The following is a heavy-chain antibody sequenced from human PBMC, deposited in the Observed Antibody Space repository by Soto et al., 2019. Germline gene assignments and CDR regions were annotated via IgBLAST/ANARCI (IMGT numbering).Heavy chain of an antibody. CDR1: GGSISSYY. D-gene: IGHD3-16*01. J-gene: IGHJ4*01. CDR2: IYYSGST. V-gene: IGHV4-59*08. Sequence: SETLSLTCTVSGGSISSYYWSWIRQPPGKGLEWIGYIYYSGSTNYNPSLKSRVTISVDTSKNQFSLKLSSVTAADTAVYYCAEQDYGDSYDYWGQGTLVTVSS. CDR3: AEQDYGDSYDY.